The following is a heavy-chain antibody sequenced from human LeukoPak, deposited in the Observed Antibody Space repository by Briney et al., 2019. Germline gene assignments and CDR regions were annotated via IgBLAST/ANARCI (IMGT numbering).Heavy chain of an antibody. CDR2: IYNSGST. CDR3: AICYGSGWYYFDS. Sequence: SETLSLTCTVSGGSISSYFWSWIRQPPGKGLEWIGYIYNSGSTNYNPSLKSRVTISVDTSKNQFSLKLTSVTDADTAVYYCAICYGSGWYYFDSWGQGTLVTVSS. CDR1: GGSISSYF. V-gene: IGHV4-59*03. D-gene: IGHD6-19*01. J-gene: IGHJ4*02.